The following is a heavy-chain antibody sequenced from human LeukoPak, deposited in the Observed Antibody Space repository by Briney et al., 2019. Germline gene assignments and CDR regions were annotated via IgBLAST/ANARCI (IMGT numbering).Heavy chain of an antibody. CDR2: FDPEDGET. Sequence: GASVKVSCKVSGYTLTELSMHWVRQAPGKGLEWMGGFDPEDGETIYAQKFQGRVTMTEDTSTDTAYMELSSLRSEDTAVYYCATTITIFAVASNWFDPWGQGTLVTVSS. J-gene: IGHJ5*02. CDR1: GYTLTELS. V-gene: IGHV1-24*01. D-gene: IGHD3-3*01. CDR3: ATTITIFAVASNWFDP.